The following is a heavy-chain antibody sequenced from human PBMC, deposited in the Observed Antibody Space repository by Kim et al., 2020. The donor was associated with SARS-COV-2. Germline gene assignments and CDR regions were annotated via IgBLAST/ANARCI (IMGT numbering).Heavy chain of an antibody. CDR1: GGSISSSSYY. J-gene: IGHJ4*02. CDR2: IYYSGST. CDR3: ARHFAEDYDILTGYYNGLYFDY. Sequence: SETLSLTCTVSGGSISSSSYYWGWIRQPPGKGLEWIGSIYYSGSTYYNPSLKSRVTISVDTSKNQFSLKLSSVTAADTAVYYCARHFAEDYDILTGYYNGLYFDYWGQGTLVTVSS. D-gene: IGHD3-9*01. V-gene: IGHV4-39*01.